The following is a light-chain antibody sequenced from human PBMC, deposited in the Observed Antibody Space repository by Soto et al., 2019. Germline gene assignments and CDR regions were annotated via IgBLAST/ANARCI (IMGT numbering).Light chain of an antibody. Sequence: AIQLTQSPSSLSASVGDRVTITCRASQDIRGALAWYQQKPGKAPKFLIFDVSTLQSGVPSRFSGSGSGTDFTLTISSRQPEDFGTYYCQQFNTYPITFGQGTRLEIK. CDR3: QQFNTYPIT. J-gene: IGKJ5*01. CDR1: QDIRGA. CDR2: DVS. V-gene: IGKV1-13*02.